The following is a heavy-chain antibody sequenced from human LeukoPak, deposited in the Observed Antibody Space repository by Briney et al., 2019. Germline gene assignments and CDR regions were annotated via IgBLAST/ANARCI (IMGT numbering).Heavy chain of an antibody. J-gene: IGHJ4*02. CDR2: ISVRSSYI. Sequence: GGSLRLSCVASGYTFSSYSINWVRQAPGKGLEWVSSISVRSSYIYYADSVRGRFSISRDDARDSLYLQMNSLRAEDTAVYYCVRLRRNSDTSGFYYYYDFWGQGTLVTVSS. V-gene: IGHV3-21*01. D-gene: IGHD3-22*01. CDR3: VRLRRNSDTSGFYYYYDF. CDR1: GYTFSSYS.